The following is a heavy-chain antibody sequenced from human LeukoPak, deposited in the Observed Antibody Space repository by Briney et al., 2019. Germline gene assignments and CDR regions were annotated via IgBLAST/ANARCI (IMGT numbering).Heavy chain of an antibody. Sequence: GGSLRLSCAASGFTFSDYYMSWIRQAPGKGLEWVSYISSSGSTIYYADSVKGRFSISRDSSKNTVYLQMNSLRADDTAVYYCAKVDQWPSDSWGQGTLVTVSS. V-gene: IGHV3-11*01. CDR3: AKVDQWPSDS. D-gene: IGHD6-19*01. J-gene: IGHJ4*02. CDR1: GFTFSDYY. CDR2: ISSSGSTI.